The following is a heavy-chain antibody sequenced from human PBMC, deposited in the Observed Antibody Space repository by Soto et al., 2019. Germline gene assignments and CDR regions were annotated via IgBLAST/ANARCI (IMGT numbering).Heavy chain of an antibody. CDR1: GFTFSTYA. CDR3: AKVHGSGTYYNFPDY. CDR2: ISDNGDRT. D-gene: IGHD3-10*01. Sequence: GGSLRLSCAASGFTFSTYAMSWVRQAPGKGLEWVSTISDNGDRTYYAASVKGRFTISRDNSKNTLYLIMNSLSADDTALYYCAKVHGSGTYYNFPDYWGQGTLVTVSS. V-gene: IGHV3-23*01. J-gene: IGHJ4*02.